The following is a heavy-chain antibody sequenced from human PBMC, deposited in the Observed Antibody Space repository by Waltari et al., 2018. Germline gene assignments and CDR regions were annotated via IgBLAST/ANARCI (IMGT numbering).Heavy chain of an antibody. V-gene: IGHV3-74*01. CDR2: INGEGGST. CDR1: GFTFSSYW. CDR3: TRTRYCSTTSCQVDWFDP. D-gene: IGHD2-2*01. J-gene: IGHJ5*02. Sequence: EVQLVESGGGLVQPGGSLRLSCAASGFTFSSYWMHWVRQAPGKGLVWVSRINGEGGSTSYADSGKGRFTISRDNANNTLYLQMNSLRAEDTAVYYCTRTRYCSTTSCQVDWFDPWGQGTLVTVSS.